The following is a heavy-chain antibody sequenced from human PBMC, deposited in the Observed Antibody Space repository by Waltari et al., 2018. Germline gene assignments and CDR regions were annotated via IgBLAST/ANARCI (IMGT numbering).Heavy chain of an antibody. Sequence: QVQLQESGPGLVKPSETLSLTCTVSGGSISSYYWSWIRQPPGQGLEWIGYIYYSGSTNYNPSLKSRVTISVDTSKNQFSLKLSSVTAADTAVYYCARTPWGIAARPNYYYYMDVWGKGTTVTISS. CDR2: IYYSGST. V-gene: IGHV4-59*01. CDR3: ARTPWGIAARPNYYYYMDV. J-gene: IGHJ6*03. CDR1: GGSISSYY. D-gene: IGHD6-6*01.